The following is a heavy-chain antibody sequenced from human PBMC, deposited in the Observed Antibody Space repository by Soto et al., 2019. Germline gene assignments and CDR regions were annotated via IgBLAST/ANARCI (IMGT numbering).Heavy chain of an antibody. D-gene: IGHD1-1*01. Sequence: GWSLRLSCAASGFSFSSYGMELVRLAPGKGLEWVAATTYDGGIKHYVDSVKGRFTISRDNSKNTLYLQMNSLRVEDTATYYCAGALENPYFYYGLNVWGEGTTVTVSS. V-gene: IGHV3-30*03. CDR3: AGALENPYFYYGLNV. J-gene: IGHJ6*04. CDR1: GFSFSSYG. CDR2: TTYDGGIK.